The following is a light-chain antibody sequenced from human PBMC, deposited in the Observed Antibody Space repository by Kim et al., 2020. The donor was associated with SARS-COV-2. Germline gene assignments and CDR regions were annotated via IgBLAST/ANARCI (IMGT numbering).Light chain of an antibody. CDR2: DVS. V-gene: IGLV2-14*03. CDR1: SSDVGAYNY. Sequence: QSALTQPASVSGSPGQSITISCTGTSSDVGAYNYVSWYQQHPGKAPKLMISDVSTRPSGVSNRFSGSKSGNTASLTISGLQAEDEADYYCSSFTSSTTNVFGTGTKVTVL. CDR3: SSFTSSTTNV. J-gene: IGLJ1*01.